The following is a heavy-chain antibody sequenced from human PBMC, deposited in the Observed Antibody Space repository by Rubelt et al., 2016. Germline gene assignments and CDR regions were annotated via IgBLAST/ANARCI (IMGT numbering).Heavy chain of an antibody. Sequence: GGSFSGYYGSWVRQPPGKGLEWIGENNPRGGTDYTPSLKSRVFMSVDSSKNQFFLRLSSVTAADTAVYYCAGGDVAARLGYWGQGTLVTVSS. V-gene: IGHV4-34*01. J-gene: IGHJ4*02. CDR3: AGGDVAARLGY. CDR1: GGSFSGYY. D-gene: IGHD6-6*01. CDR2: NNPRGGT.